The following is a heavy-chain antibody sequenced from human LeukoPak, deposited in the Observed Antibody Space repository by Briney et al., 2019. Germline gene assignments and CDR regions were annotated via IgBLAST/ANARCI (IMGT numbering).Heavy chain of an antibody. J-gene: IGHJ4*02. Sequence: PSETLSLTCAVYGGSFSGYYWSWIRQPPGKGLEWIGEINHSGSTNYNPSLKSRVTISVDTSKNQFSLKLSSVTAADTAVYYCARSGTRRSYGSGSPPSYWGQGTLATVSS. V-gene: IGHV4-34*01. CDR1: GGSFSGYY. D-gene: IGHD3-10*01. CDR3: ARSGTRRSYGSGSPPSY. CDR2: INHSGST.